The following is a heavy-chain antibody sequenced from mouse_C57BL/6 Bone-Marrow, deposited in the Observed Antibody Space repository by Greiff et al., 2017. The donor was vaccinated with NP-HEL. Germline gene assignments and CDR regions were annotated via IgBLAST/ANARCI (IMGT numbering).Heavy chain of an antibody. CDR3: VYYDYDVYYAMDY. D-gene: IGHD2-4*01. CDR1: GFSLTSYG. CDR2: IWGGGST. J-gene: IGHJ4*01. Sequence: VQRVESGPGLVAPSQSLSITCTVSGFSLTSYGVDWVRQPPGKGLEWLGVIWGGGSTNYNSALMSRLSISKDNSKSQVFLKMNSLQTDDTAMYYCVYYDYDVYYAMDYWGQGTSVTVSS. V-gene: IGHV2-9*01.